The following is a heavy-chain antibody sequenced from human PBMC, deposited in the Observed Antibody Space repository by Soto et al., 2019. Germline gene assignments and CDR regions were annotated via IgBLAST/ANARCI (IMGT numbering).Heavy chain of an antibody. D-gene: IGHD3-22*01. CDR3: ARPRYDSTGTPFYP. CDR2: INTDGGST. Sequence: EVQLVESGGGLVQPGGSLRLSCAASGFTFSSYWLHWVRQAPGKGLVWVSGINTDGGSTDYADSVKGRFIISRDNAKNTLYLQMKSLRAEDTSVYYCARPRYDSTGTPFYPWGLGTLVTVSS. CDR1: GFTFSSYW. J-gene: IGHJ5*02. V-gene: IGHV3-74*01.